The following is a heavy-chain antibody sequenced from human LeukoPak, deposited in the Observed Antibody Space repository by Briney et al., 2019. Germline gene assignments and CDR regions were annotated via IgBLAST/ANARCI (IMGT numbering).Heavy chain of an antibody. J-gene: IGHJ5*02. CDR1: GGSISSSSYY. CDR2: IYYSGST. D-gene: IGHD5-12*01. Sequence: PSETLSLTCTVSGGSISSSSYYWGWIRQPPGKGLEWIGSIYYSGSTYYNPSLKSRVTISVDTSKNQFSLKLSSVTAADTAVYYCARHAAGWLQLEDFSDWFDPWGQGTLVTVSS. V-gene: IGHV4-39*01. CDR3: ARHAAGWLQLEDFSDWFDP.